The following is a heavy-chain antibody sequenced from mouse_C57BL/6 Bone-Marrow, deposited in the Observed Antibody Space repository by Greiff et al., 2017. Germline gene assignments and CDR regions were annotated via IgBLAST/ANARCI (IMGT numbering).Heavy chain of an antibody. J-gene: IGHJ3*01. CDR3: ARLRTTVVEGWFAY. CDR1: GYAFSSSW. V-gene: IGHV1-82*01. D-gene: IGHD1-1*01. Sequence: VKLQESGPELVKPGASVKISCKASGYAFSSSWMNWVKQRPGKGLEWIGRIYPGDGDTNYNGKFKGKATLTADKSSSTAYMQLSSLTSEDSAVYFCARLRTTVVEGWFAYWGQGTLVTVSA. CDR2: IYPGDGDT.